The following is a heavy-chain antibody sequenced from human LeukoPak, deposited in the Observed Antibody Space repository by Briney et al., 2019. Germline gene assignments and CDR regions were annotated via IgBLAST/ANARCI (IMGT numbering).Heavy chain of an antibody. CDR3: ARGRLGYCSGGSCRNWFDP. CDR2: INHSGST. Sequence: SETLSLTCAVYGGSFSGYYWSWIRQPPGKGLEWIGEINHSGSTNYNPSLTSRVTISVDTSKNQFSLKLSSVTAADTAVYYCARGRLGYCSGGSCRNWFDPWGQGTLVTVSS. V-gene: IGHV4-34*01. D-gene: IGHD2-15*01. CDR1: GGSFSGYY. J-gene: IGHJ5*02.